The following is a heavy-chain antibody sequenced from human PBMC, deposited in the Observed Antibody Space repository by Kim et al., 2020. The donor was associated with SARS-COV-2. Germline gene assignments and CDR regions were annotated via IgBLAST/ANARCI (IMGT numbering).Heavy chain of an antibody. J-gene: IGHJ5*02. V-gene: IGHV1-69*13. CDR1: GGTFSSYA. Sequence: SVKVSCKASGGTFSSYAISWVRQAPGQGLEWMGGIIPIFGTANYAQKFQGRVTITADESTSTAYMELSSLRSEDTAVYYCARDVGQSGAQGAWFDPWGQGTLVTVSS. CDR2: IIPIFGTA. CDR3: ARDVGQSGAQGAWFDP. D-gene: IGHD1-1*01.